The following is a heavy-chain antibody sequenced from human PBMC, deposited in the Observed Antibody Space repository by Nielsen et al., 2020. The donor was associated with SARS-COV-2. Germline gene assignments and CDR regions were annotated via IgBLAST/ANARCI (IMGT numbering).Heavy chain of an antibody. CDR3: ATSMGWGATPVRFDY. J-gene: IGHJ4*02. Sequence: GESLKISCKGSGYSFTSYWIGWVRQMPGKGLEWMGIIYPGDSDTRYSPSLQGQVTISADKSISTAYLQWSSLKASDTAMYYCATSMGWGATPVRFDYWGQGTLVTVSS. V-gene: IGHV5-51*01. CDR2: IYPGDSDT. D-gene: IGHD3-16*01. CDR1: GYSFTSYW.